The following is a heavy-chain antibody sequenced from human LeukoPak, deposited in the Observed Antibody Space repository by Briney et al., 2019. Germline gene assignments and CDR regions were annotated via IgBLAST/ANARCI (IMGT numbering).Heavy chain of an antibody. J-gene: IGHJ6*02. Sequence: PGRSLRLSCAASGFTFSSYAMHWVRQAPGKGLEWVANIKQDGSEKYYVDSVKGRFTISRDNAKNSLCLQMNSLRAEDTAVYYCAREDYDFWSGYYYYGMDVWGQGTTVTVSS. CDR3: AREDYDFWSGYYYYGMDV. CDR1: GFTFSSYA. V-gene: IGHV3-7*03. CDR2: IKQDGSEK. D-gene: IGHD3-3*01.